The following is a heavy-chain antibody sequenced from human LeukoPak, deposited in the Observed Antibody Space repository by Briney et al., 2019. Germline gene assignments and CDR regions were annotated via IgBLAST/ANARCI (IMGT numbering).Heavy chain of an antibody. J-gene: IGHJ4*02. CDR3: ARSPTAAGTFYFDY. D-gene: IGHD6-13*01. Sequence: ASVKVSCKASGGTFSSYAISWVRPAPGQGLEWMGGIIPIFGTANYAQKFQGRVTITADESTSTAYMELSSLRSEDKAVYYCARSPTAAGTFYFDYWGQGTLVTVSS. CDR2: IIPIFGTA. CDR1: GGTFSSYA. V-gene: IGHV1-69*13.